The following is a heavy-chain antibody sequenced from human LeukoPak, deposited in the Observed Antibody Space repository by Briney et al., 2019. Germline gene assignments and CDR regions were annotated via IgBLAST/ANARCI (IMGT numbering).Heavy chain of an antibody. CDR1: GFIFSNYS. CDR2: ISSTSNTI. D-gene: IGHD1-26*01. V-gene: IGHV3-48*04. Sequence: GGSLRLSCAASGFIFSNYSMNWVRQAPGKGLEWVSWISSTSNTIYYADSVKGRFTTSRDNAKNSLYLQMNSLRADDTAVYYCARARGGSNSDYWGQGTLVTVSS. CDR3: ARARGGSNSDY. J-gene: IGHJ4*02.